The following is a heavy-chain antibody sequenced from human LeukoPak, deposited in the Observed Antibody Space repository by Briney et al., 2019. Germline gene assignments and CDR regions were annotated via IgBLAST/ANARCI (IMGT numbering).Heavy chain of an antibody. CDR1: GFTFSSYS. V-gene: IGHV3-21*01. CDR2: ISSSSSYI. CDR3: ARVLYGANYYYYMDV. D-gene: IGHD4-17*01. J-gene: IGHJ6*03. Sequence: GGSLRLSCAASGFTFSSYSMNWVRQAPGKGLGWVSSISSSSSYIYYADSVKGRFTSSRDNAKNSLCLQMNSLRAEDTAVYYCARVLYGANYYYYMDVWGKGTTVTVSS.